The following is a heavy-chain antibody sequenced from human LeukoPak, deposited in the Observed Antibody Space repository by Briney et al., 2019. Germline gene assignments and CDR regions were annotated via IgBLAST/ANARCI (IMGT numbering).Heavy chain of an antibody. D-gene: IGHD2-2*01. Sequence: GGSLRLSCAASGFTFSSYGMHWVRQAPGKGLEWVAFIRYDGSNKYYADSVKGRFTISRDNSKNTLYLQMNSLRAEDTAVYYRASALRGVVVPAANYYYYMDVWGKGTTVTVSS. CDR2: IRYDGSNK. V-gene: IGHV3-30*02. CDR1: GFTFSSYG. J-gene: IGHJ6*03. CDR3: ASALRGVVVPAANYYYYMDV.